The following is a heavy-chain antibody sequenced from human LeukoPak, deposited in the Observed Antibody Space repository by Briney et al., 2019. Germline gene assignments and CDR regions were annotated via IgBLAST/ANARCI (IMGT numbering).Heavy chain of an antibody. Sequence: GGSLRLSCAASGFTFSSYGMHWVRQAPGKGLEWVAVIWYDGSNKHYADSVKGRFTISRDNSKNTLYLQMNSLRAEDTAVYYCATDTHSGYDSSFDYWGQGTLVTVSS. CDR2: IWYDGSNK. J-gene: IGHJ4*02. CDR1: GFTFSSYG. D-gene: IGHD5-12*01. CDR3: ATDTHSGYDSSFDY. V-gene: IGHV3-33*01.